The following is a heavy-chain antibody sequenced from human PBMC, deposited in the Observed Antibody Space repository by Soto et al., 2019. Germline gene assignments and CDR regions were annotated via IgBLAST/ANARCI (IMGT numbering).Heavy chain of an antibody. CDR2: IIPIFGTT. D-gene: IGHD2-2*01. J-gene: IGHJ6*02. Sequence: QVQLVQSGAEVKKPGSSVKVSCKASGGTFSSYAISWVRQAPGQGLEWMGGIIPIFGTTNYAQKFQGRVTITADESTSTDYMELSSLRAEDTAVYYCARGYQLTNYYYYGMDVWGQGTTVTVSS. CDR3: ARGYQLTNYYYYGMDV. CDR1: GGTFSSYA. V-gene: IGHV1-69*01.